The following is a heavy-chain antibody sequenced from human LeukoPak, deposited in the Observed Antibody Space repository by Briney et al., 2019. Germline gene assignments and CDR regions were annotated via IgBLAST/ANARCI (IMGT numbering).Heavy chain of an antibody. J-gene: IGHJ4*02. V-gene: IGHV3-21*01. Sequence: GGSLRLSCAASGFTFSGYSMNWVRQAPGKGLEWVSSISSSSSYIYYADSVKGRFTISRDNAKNSLYLQMNSLRAEDTAVYYCARVASKYDILTGFLDYWGQGTLVTVSS. CDR2: ISSSSSYI. D-gene: IGHD3-9*01. CDR1: GFTFSGYS. CDR3: ARVASKYDILTGFLDY.